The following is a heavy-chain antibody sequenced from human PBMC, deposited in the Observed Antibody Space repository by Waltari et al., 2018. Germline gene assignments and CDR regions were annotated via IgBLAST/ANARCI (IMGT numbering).Heavy chain of an antibody. V-gene: IGHV3-30*18. CDR2: ISYDGSNK. Sequence: QVQLVESGGGVVQPGRSLRLSCAASGFTFSSYGMHWVRQAPGKGLEWVAVISYDGSNKYYADSVKGRFTISRDNSKNTLYLQMNSLRAEDTAVYYCAKVPIAVAGLDYFDYWGQGTLVTVSS. CDR3: AKVPIAVAGLDYFDY. D-gene: IGHD6-19*01. J-gene: IGHJ4*02. CDR1: GFTFSSYG.